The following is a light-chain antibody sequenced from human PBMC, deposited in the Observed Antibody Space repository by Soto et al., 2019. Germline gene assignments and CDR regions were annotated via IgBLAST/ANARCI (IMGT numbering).Light chain of an antibody. Sequence: DIQMTQSPSTLSASVGDRVTITCRASQSISSWLAWYQQKPGKAPKLLIYKSSTLESGVPSRFSGHGSGTGFTLTISSLQPDDFAAYYCQQYNDYPWTFGQGTKVEIK. CDR1: QSISSW. CDR3: QQYNDYPWT. CDR2: KSS. J-gene: IGKJ1*01. V-gene: IGKV1-5*03.